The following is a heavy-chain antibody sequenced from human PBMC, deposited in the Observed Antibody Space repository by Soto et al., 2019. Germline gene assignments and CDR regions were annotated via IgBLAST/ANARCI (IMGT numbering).Heavy chain of an antibody. D-gene: IGHD2-2*01. J-gene: IGHJ6*02. CDR2: IYYSGST. Sequence: NPSETLSLTCTVSGGSISSGDYYWSWIRQPPGKGLEWIGYIYYSGSTYYNPSLKSRVTISVDTSKNQFSLKLSSVTAADTAVYYCARWGTTHYYYGMDVWGQGTTVTVSS. CDR1: GGSISSGDYY. V-gene: IGHV4-30-4*01. CDR3: ARWGTTHYYYGMDV.